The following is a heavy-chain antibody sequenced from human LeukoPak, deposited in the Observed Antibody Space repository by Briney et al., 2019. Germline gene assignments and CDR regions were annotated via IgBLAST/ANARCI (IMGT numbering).Heavy chain of an antibody. CDR1: GYTFTSHG. V-gene: IGHV1-18*01. J-gene: IGHJ3*02. Sequence: ASVKASCKASGYTFTSHGFSWVRQAPGQGLEWMGWINTYIGNTNYAQKFQGRVTVTTDTSTSTAYMELSSLRSDDTAVYYCARDWPSSLRRIYEMATASLAFDIWGQGTMVTVSS. CDR2: INTYIGNT. D-gene: IGHD5-24*01. CDR3: ARDWPSSLRRIYEMATASLAFDI.